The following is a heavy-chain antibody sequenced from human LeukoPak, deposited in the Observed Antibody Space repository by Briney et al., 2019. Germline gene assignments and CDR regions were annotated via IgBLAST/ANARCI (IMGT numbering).Heavy chain of an antibody. CDR3: AKDRGSGNDD. J-gene: IGHJ4*02. CDR2: ISGSGGST. Sequence: GASLRLSCAASGFTFSSYAMSWVRQAPGKGLEWVSAISGSGGSTYYADSVRGRFTICRDNSKNTLHLQMNSLRAEDTAVYYCAKDRGSGNDDWGQGTLVTVSS. V-gene: IGHV3-23*01. CDR1: GFTFSSYA. D-gene: IGHD1-26*01.